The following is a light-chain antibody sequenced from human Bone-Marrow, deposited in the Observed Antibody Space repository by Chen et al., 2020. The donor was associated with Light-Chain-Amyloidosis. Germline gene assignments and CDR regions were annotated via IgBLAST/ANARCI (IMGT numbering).Light chain of an antibody. J-gene: IGLJ3*02. CDR1: SGHSSYI. CDR2: LEGSGTY. V-gene: IGLV4-60*03. Sequence: QPVLTQSSSASASLGSLVKLTCTLSSGHSSYIIAWHQQQPGKAPRYLMKLEGSGTYNKGSGVPDRFSGSSSGTDRYLAISNVQSEDEADYYCETWDSNIWVFGGGTKLTVL. CDR3: ETWDSNIWV.